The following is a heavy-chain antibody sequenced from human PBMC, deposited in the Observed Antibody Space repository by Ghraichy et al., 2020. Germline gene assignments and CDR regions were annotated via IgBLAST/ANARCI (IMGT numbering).Heavy chain of an antibody. D-gene: IGHD1-26*01. CDR1: GFSVGSHG. CDR2: ISESTGNS. V-gene: IGHV3-23*01. CDR3: TRDSGWEHDL. Sequence: EPLSLTCEASGFSVGSHGMSWVRQAPGKGLEWVSGISESTGNSFYADSVKGRFTISRDNSKNTLYLQMNSLKVEDTALYYCTRDSGWEHDLWGQGTLVTVSS. J-gene: IGHJ5*02.